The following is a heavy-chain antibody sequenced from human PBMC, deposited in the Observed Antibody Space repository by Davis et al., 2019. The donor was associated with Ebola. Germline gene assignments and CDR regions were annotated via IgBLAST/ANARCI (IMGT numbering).Heavy chain of an antibody. Sequence: PGGSLRLSCAASGFTFSSYSMNWVRQAPGKGLEWVSSISSSSSYIYYADSVKGRFTISRDNAKNSLYLQMNSLRAEDTAVYYCASGEVQLWLQAYYYYGMDVWGQGTTVTVSS. CDR2: ISSSSSYI. CDR3: ASGEVQLWLQAYYYYGMDV. D-gene: IGHD5-18*01. CDR1: GFTFSSYS. J-gene: IGHJ6*02. V-gene: IGHV3-21*01.